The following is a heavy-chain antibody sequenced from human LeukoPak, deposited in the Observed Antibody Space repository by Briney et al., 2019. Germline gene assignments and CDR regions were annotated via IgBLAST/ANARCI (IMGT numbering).Heavy chain of an antibody. CDR1: GGSFSGYY. J-gene: IGHJ4*02. CDR2: INHSGST. V-gene: IGHV4-34*01. D-gene: IGHD5-12*01. Sequence: SETLSLTCAVYGGSFSGYYWSWIRQPPGKGLEWIGEINHSGSTNYNPSLKSRVTISVDTSKNQFSLKLSSVTAADTAVYYCARGRWACGYSGYGVVWELDYWGQGTLVTVSS. CDR3: ARGRWACGYSGYGVVWELDY.